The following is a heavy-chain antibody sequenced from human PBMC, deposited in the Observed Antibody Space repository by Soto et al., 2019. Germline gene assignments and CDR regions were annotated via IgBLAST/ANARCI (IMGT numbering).Heavy chain of an antibody. J-gene: IGHJ6*02. V-gene: IGHV3-9*01. Sequence: GGSLRLSCAASGFTFGGYAMHWVRQAPGKGLEWVAGISCNSGSIGYADSVKGRFTISRDNAKNSLYLQMNSLRAEDTALYYCAKDIEVAAAVSSCGMDVWGQGTTVTVS. D-gene: IGHD6-13*01. CDR2: ISCNSGSI. CDR3: AKDIEVAAAVSSCGMDV. CDR1: GFTFGGYA.